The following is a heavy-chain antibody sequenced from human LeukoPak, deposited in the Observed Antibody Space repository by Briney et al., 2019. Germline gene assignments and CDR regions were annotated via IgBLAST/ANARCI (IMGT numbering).Heavy chain of an antibody. D-gene: IGHD4-11*01. CDR1: GGSISSSSYY. J-gene: IGHJ4*02. Sequence: PLETLSLTCTVSGGSISSSSYYWGWIRQPPGKGLEWIGSIYYSGSTYYNPSLKSRVTISIDTSKNQFSLNLNSMTAADAAVYYCASPIYSSYVVDYWGQGTLVTVSS. V-gene: IGHV4-39*01. CDR2: IYYSGST. CDR3: ASPIYSSYVVDY.